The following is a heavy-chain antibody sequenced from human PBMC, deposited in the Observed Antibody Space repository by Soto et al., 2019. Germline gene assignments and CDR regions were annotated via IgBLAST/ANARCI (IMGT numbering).Heavy chain of an antibody. D-gene: IGHD6-13*01. Sequence: SETLSLTCTVSGGSISSYYWSRIRQPPGKGLEWIGYIYYSGSPNYNPSLKSRVTISVDTSKNQFSLKLSSVTAADTAVYYCASSNIAAAGFYYYGMDVWGRGTTVTVSS. CDR1: GGSISSYY. V-gene: IGHV4-59*01. CDR3: ASSNIAAAGFYYYGMDV. J-gene: IGHJ6*02. CDR2: IYYSGSP.